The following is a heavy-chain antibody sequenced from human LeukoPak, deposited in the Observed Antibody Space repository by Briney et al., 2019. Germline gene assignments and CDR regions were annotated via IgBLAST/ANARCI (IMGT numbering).Heavy chain of an antibody. CDR1: GFTFSSYA. J-gene: IGHJ6*02. Sequence: GGSLRLSCAASGFTFSSYAMSWVRQAPGKGLEWVSAISGSGGSTYYADSVKGRFTISRDNSKNTLYLQMNSLRAEDTAVYYCAKDRIQLWLHYYGMDVWGQGTTVTVSS. V-gene: IGHV3-23*01. CDR3: AKDRIQLWLHYYGMDV. CDR2: ISGSGGST. D-gene: IGHD5-18*01.